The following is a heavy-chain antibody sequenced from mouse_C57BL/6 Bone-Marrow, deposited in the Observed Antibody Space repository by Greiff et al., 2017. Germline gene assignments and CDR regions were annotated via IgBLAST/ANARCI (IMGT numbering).Heavy chain of an antibody. Sequence: QVQLQQPGAELVRPGSSVKLSCKASGYTFTSYWMEWVKQRPGQGLEWIGNIYPSDSETHYNQKFKDKATLTVDKSSSTAYMQLSSLTSEDSAVYYCAFYYGSDVWGTGTTVTVSS. CDR3: AFYYGSDV. D-gene: IGHD2-2*01. J-gene: IGHJ1*03. V-gene: IGHV1-61*01. CDR1: GYTFTSYW. CDR2: IYPSDSET.